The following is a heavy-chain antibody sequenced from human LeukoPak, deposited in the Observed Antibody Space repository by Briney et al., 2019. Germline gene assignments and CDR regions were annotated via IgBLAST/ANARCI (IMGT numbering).Heavy chain of an antibody. D-gene: IGHD5-12*01. J-gene: IGHJ4*02. CDR2: ISYDGSNK. V-gene: IGHV3-30-3*01. CDR1: GFTFSSYA. CDR3: AKDISHSGYDLVYFDY. Sequence: QTGGSLRLSCAASGFTFSSYAMHWVRQAPGKGLEWVAVISYDGSNKYYADSVKGRFTISRDNSKNTLYLQMNSLRAEDTAVYYCAKDISHSGYDLVYFDYWGQGTLVTVSS.